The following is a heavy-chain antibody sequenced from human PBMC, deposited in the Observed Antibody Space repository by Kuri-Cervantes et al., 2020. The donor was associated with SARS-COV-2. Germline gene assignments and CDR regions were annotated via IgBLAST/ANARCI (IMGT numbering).Heavy chain of an antibody. CDR1: GYSFTCYW. CDR2: INPGYSDT. V-gene: IGHV5-51*01. Sequence: GESLKIFCKGSGYSFTCYWNAWVRQVPGKGLEWRGSINPGYSDTRYSPSFQGQVNFTANESISTAYLQWSSLKASDTAMYYCAREVRWLDPWGQGTLVTVSS. CDR3: AREVRWLDP. D-gene: IGHD3-22*01. J-gene: IGHJ5*02.